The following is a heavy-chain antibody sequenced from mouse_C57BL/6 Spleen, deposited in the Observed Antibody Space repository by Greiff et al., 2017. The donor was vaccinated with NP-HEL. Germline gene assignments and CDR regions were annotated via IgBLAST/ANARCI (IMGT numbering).Heavy chain of an antibody. D-gene: IGHD2-1*01. V-gene: IGHV1-76*01. Sequence: VQLQQSGAELVRPGASVKLSCKASGYTFTDYYINWVKQRPGQGLEWIARIYPGSGNTYYNEKFKGKATLTAEKSSSTAYMQLSSLTSEDSAVYFCARRKVYYGNYGYAMDDWGQGTSVTVSS. J-gene: IGHJ4*01. CDR3: ARRKVYYGNYGYAMDD. CDR2: IYPGSGNT. CDR1: GYTFTDYY.